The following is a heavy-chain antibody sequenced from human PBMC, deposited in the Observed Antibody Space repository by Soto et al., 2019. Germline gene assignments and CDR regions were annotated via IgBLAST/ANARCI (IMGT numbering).Heavy chain of an antibody. CDR1: GFTFNTYN. V-gene: IGHV3-48*02. J-gene: IGHJ4*02. CDR2: ISSSSYTI. D-gene: IGHD3-10*01. Sequence: GSLRLSCTASGFTFNTYNMNWVRQAPGKGLEWVSYISSSSYTIKYADSVEGRFTVSRDNGKKSLYLQMNSLRDEDTAVYFCAREISLSAGSYFDYWGQGTLVTVSS. CDR3: AREISLSAGSYFDY.